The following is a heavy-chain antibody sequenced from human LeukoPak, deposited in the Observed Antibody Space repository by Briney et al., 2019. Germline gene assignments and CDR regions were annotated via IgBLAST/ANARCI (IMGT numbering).Heavy chain of an antibody. J-gene: IGHJ5*02. CDR2: IYYSGSP. D-gene: IGHD3-10*01. V-gene: IGHV4-59*05. CDR1: GGSISSYY. Sequence: SETLSLTCTVSGGSISSYYWSWIRQPPGKGLEWIGSIYYSGSPYYNPSLESRVTISVDTSKKQFSLYYCARHVGFITMVRGVINNNWFDPWGQGTLVTVSS. CDR3: VINNNWFDP.